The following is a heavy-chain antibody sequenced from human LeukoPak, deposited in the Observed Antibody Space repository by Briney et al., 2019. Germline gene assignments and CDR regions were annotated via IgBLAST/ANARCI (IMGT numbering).Heavy chain of an antibody. V-gene: IGHV3-49*04. J-gene: IGHJ3*01. D-gene: IGHD2-2*01. CDR2: IRSRAYAATT. CDR1: GFSFRDYA. CDR3: ARGGDFGVPAPLGIDAFDF. Sequence: GGSLRLSCTTSGFSFRDYAFSWVRQAPGRGLEWVGFIRSRAYAATTEYAASVKGRFTISRDDSRSIAYLQMSSLKIEDTAVYYCARGGDFGVPAPLGIDAFDFWGQGTMVTVSS.